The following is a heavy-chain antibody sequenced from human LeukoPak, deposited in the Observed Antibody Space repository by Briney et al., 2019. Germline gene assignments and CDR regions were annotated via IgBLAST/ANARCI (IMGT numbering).Heavy chain of an antibody. CDR1: GFTFSSYS. CDR3: AARGSYYYFDY. Sequence: GGSLRLSCAASGFTFSSYSMNWVRQAPGKGLEWVSYISSSSSTIYYADSVKGRFTISRDNATNSLYLQMNSLRAEDTAVYYCAARGSYYYFDYWGQGTLVTVSS. V-gene: IGHV3-48*01. J-gene: IGHJ4*02. CDR2: ISSSSSTI. D-gene: IGHD1-26*01.